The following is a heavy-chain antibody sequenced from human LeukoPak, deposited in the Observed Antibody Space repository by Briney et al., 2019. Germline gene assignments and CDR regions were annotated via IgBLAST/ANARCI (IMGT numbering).Heavy chain of an antibody. D-gene: IGHD2-21*02. J-gene: IGHJ4*02. Sequence: SETLSLTCSVSGRSFSSGGYCWSWIRQHPGKGLEWIGYIYYSGSIYYDPSLKSRATISVDTSKKQFSLMLSSVTAADTAVYYCARVAPDDSALDYWGQGALVTVSS. CDR2: IYYSGSI. CDR1: GRSFSSGGYC. CDR3: ARVAPDDSALDY. V-gene: IGHV4-31*03.